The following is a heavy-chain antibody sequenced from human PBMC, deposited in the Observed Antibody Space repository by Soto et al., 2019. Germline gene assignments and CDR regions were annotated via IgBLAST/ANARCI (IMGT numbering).Heavy chain of an antibody. V-gene: IGHV1-18*04. J-gene: IGHJ6*02. CDR1: GYTFTGYY. CDR2: ISAYNGNT. CDR3: ARKKSGYSCYDEYYYGMDV. Sequence: ASVKVSCKASGYTFTGYYMHWVRQAPGQGLEWMGWISAYNGNTNYVQKLQGRVTMTTDTSTSTAYMELRSLRSDDTAVYYCARKKSGYSCYDEYYYGMDVWGQGTTVTVSS. D-gene: IGHD5-12*01.